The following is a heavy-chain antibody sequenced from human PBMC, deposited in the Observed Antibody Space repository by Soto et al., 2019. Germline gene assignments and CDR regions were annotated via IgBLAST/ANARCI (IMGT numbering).Heavy chain of an antibody. Sequence: VGCLRLSCAASGFTFSSYEMNWVRQAPGKGLEWVSYISSSGSTIYYADSVKGRFTISRDNAKNSLYLQMSSLGAEDTAVYYCARVSLAVALDYWGQGTLVTVSS. CDR1: GFTFSSYE. CDR3: ARVSLAVALDY. J-gene: IGHJ4*02. V-gene: IGHV3-48*03. CDR2: ISSSGSTI. D-gene: IGHD6-19*01.